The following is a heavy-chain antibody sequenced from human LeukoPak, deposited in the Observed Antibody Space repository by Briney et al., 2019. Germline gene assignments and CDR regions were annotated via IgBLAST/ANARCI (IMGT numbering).Heavy chain of an antibody. D-gene: IGHD1-7*01. J-gene: IGHJ4*02. CDR1: GGTFSSYA. Sequence: SVKVSCKASGGTFSSYAISWVRQAPGQGLEWMGRIIPIFGTANYAQKFQGRVTITTDESTSTAYMELSSLRSEDTAVYYCARSNQGNYGVYYFDYWGQGTLVTVSS. V-gene: IGHV1-69*05. CDR2: IIPIFGTA. CDR3: ARSNQGNYGVYYFDY.